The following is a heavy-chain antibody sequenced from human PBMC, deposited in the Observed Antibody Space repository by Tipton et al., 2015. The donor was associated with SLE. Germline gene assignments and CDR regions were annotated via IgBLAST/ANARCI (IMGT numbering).Heavy chain of an antibody. D-gene: IGHD3-22*01. CDR1: GGSINSYY. CDR3: AREAYDTGSWGAFDI. Sequence: TLSLTCSVSGGSINSYYWSWVRQPPGKGLEWIGYISYSGNTNYNPSLKSRVSISLATSKNQFSLNLSSVTAADTAVYYCAREAYDTGSWGAFDIWGQGTLVTVSS. J-gene: IGHJ3*02. CDR2: ISYSGNT. V-gene: IGHV4-59*01.